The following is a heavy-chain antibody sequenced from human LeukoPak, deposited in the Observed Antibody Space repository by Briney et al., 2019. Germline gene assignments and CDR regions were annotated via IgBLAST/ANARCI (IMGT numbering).Heavy chain of an antibody. J-gene: IGHJ3*02. V-gene: IGHV4-61*08. CDR1: GASVRNDGHY. CDR2: VYYSGRT. CDR3: VRETATYYYDSRGYYRQIEVFDI. Sequence: SETLSLTCSVSGASVRNDGHYWSWIRQPPGKGLEWIRNVYYSGRTAYSPSLKRRVTISVDISKNQFSLQLNSETAADTAVYYCVRETATYYYDSRGYYRQIEVFDIWGQGTPVIVSS. D-gene: IGHD3-22*01.